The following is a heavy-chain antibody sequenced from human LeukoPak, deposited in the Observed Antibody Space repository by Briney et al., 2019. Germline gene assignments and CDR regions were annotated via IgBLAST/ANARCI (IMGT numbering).Heavy chain of an antibody. J-gene: IGHJ3*02. CDR3: ARDLDSHTGIDSEIRGMGAFDI. V-gene: IGHV3-30*03. D-gene: IGHD1-1*01. CDR2: ISYDGSTK. Sequence: QAGGSLRLSCAASGFTFSSYEMHWVRQAPGKGLEWVAVISYDGSTKYYADSVKGRFTISRDNSKNTLYLQMNSLRAEDTAVYYCARDLDSHTGIDSEIRGMGAFDIWGQGTMVTVSS. CDR1: GFTFSSYE.